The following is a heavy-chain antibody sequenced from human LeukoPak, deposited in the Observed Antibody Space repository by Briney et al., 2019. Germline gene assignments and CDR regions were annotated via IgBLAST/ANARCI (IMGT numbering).Heavy chain of an antibody. J-gene: IGHJ4*02. CDR1: NYG. V-gene: IGHV3-30*18. CDR3: AKEYDSGGYGANFDY. CDR2: VSSDGGTK. D-gene: IGHD3-10*01. Sequence: PGGSLRLSCTASNYGMQWVRQAPGKGLEWVAVVSSDGGTKYYADSVKGRFTISRDNSRNTMYLQMDSLGAEDTAVYYCAKEYDSGGYGANFDYWGQGTLVTVSS.